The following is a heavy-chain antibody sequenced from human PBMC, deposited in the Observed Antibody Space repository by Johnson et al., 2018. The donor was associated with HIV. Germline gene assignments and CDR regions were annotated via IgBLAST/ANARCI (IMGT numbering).Heavy chain of an antibody. Sequence: QVQLVESGGGVIRPGGSLRLSCAASGFTFSSYGMHWVRQAPGKGLEWVAVISYDGSNKYYADSLKGRFTISRENAKNSLYLQMSSLGAEDTALDYCAKGRDYGDYDALDIWGQGTMVTVSS. V-gene: IGHV3-30*18. CDR1: GFTFSSYG. CDR3: AKGRDYGDYDALDI. CDR2: ISYDGSNK. D-gene: IGHD4-17*01. J-gene: IGHJ3*02.